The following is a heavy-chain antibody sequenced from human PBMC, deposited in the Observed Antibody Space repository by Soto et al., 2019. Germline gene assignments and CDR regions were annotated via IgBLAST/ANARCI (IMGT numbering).Heavy chain of an antibody. D-gene: IGHD2-15*01. Sequence: LRLSCSASGFIFSESILSWVRQVPGKGLETISAVSTRGRSTYYADTVEDRFTISTDNAKNTLLLQMASLRPEDTAIYYCGKKEHGLDGVAFDYWGQGTQVTVSS. CDR2: VSTRGRST. CDR1: GFIFSESIL. J-gene: IGHJ4*02. CDR3: GKKEHGLDGVAFDY. V-gene: IGHV3-64D*06.